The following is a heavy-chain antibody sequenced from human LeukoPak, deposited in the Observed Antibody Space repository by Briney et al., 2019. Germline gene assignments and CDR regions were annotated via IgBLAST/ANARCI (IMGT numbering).Heavy chain of an antibody. Sequence: GESLKISCKGSGYSFTSYWIGWVRQMPGKGLEWMGIIYPGDSDTRYSPSFQGQVAISADKSISTAYLQWSSLKASDTAMYYCARHVRGYSYGGGPEERGGFDYWGQGTLVTVSS. CDR2: IYPGDSDT. J-gene: IGHJ4*02. CDR3: ARHVRGYSYGGGPEERGGFDY. CDR1: GYSFTSYW. V-gene: IGHV5-51*01. D-gene: IGHD5-18*01.